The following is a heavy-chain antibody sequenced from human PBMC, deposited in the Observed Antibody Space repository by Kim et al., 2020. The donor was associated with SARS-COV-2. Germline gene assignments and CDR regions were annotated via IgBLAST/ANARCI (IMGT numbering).Heavy chain of an antibody. Sequence: SETLSLTCTVSGGSISSYYWSWIRQPPGKGLEWIGYIYYSGSTNYNPSLKSRVTISVDTSKNQFSLKLSSVTAADTAVYYCARVGVGYSGSYDPFEFDYWGQGTLVTVSS. J-gene: IGHJ4*02. CDR1: GGSISSYY. CDR2: IYYSGST. D-gene: IGHD1-26*01. V-gene: IGHV4-59*01. CDR3: ARVGVGYSGSYDPFEFDY.